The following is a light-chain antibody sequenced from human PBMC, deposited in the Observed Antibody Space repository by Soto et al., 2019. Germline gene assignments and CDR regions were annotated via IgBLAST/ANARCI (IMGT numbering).Light chain of an antibody. Sequence: DILMTHSPLSLPVTPGEPASISCRSSQSLLHSNGYNYLDWYLQKPGQSPQLLIYLGSNRASGVPDRLSGSGSGTDFTLKISRVEAEDVGVYYGMQDLQKGTFGPGTKVDIX. CDR2: LGS. J-gene: IGKJ3*01. V-gene: IGKV2-28*01. CDR3: MQDLQKGT. CDR1: QSLLHSNGYNY.